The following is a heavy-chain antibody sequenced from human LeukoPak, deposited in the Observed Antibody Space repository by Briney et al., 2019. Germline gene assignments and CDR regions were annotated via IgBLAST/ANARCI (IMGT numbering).Heavy chain of an antibody. CDR3: AGSEDSGSYYEASSYDY. V-gene: IGHV4-59*01. CDR2: IYYSGST. D-gene: IGHD1-26*01. CDR1: GGSISSYY. J-gene: IGHJ4*02. Sequence: PSETLSLTCTVSGGSISSYYWSWIRQPPGKGLEWIGYIYYSGSTNYNPSLKSRVTISVDTSKNQFSLKLSSVTAADTAVYYCAGSEDSGSYYEASSYDYWGQGTLVTVSS.